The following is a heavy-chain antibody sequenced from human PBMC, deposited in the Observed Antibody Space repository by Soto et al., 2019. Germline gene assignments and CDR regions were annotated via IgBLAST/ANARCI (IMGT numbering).Heavy chain of an antibody. J-gene: IGHJ6*02. Sequence: EVQLVESGGGLVQPGGSLTLSCAASGFTFSSYWMHWVRQAPGKGLVWVSRANSDGSSTSYADSVKGRFTISRDNAKNTLYLQMNSLRDEDTAVYYCARDRDIVVVVAATGGYYGMDVWGQGTTVTVSS. D-gene: IGHD2-15*01. V-gene: IGHV3-74*01. CDR2: ANSDGSST. CDR3: ARDRDIVVVVAATGGYYGMDV. CDR1: GFTFSSYW.